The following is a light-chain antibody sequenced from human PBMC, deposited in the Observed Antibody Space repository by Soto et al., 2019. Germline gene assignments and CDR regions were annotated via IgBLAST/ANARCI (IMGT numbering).Light chain of an antibody. CDR2: WAS. J-gene: IGKJ2*01. V-gene: IGKV4-1*01. CDR1: QSVLYSSNNKNY. CDR3: QQYYSHPYT. Sequence: DIVMTQSPDSLAVSLGERATINCKSSQSVLYSSNNKNYLAWYQQKPGQPPKLLIYWASTRESGVPDRFSGSGSETDFTLTITGLQAEDVAIYYCQQYYSHPYTFGQGTKLEIK.